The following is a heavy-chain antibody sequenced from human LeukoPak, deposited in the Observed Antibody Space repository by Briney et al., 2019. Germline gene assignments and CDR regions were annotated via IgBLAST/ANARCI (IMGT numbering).Heavy chain of an antibody. CDR1: GYTFTGYY. CDR2: INPNSGGT. CDR3: ARVNRDGYNYYYYYYMDV. D-gene: IGHD5-24*01. V-gene: IGHV1-2*02. J-gene: IGHJ6*03. Sequence: ASVKVSCKASGYTFTGYYMHWVRQAPGQGLEWMGWINPNSGGTNYAQKFQGRVTMTRDTSISTAYMELSRLRSDDTAVYYCARVNRDGYNYYYYYYMDVWGKGTTVTIS.